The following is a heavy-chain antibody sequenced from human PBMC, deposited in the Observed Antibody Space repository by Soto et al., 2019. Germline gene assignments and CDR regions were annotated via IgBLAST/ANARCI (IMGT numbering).Heavy chain of an antibody. J-gene: IGHJ5*02. CDR1: GYTLTELS. Sequence: SSVKVSRKVSGYTLTELSMHWVRQAPGKGLEWMGGFDPEDGETIYAQKFQGRVTMTEDTSTDTAYMELSSLRSEDTAVYYCATERLGYCSGGSCYHSAGPFDPWGQGTLVTVSS. D-gene: IGHD2-15*01. CDR3: ATERLGYCSGGSCYHSAGPFDP. CDR2: FDPEDGET. V-gene: IGHV1-24*01.